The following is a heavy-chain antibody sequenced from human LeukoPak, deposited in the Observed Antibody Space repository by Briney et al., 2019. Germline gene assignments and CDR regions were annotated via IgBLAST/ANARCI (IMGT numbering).Heavy chain of an antibody. CDR1: GFTFNYVW. CDR2: INNDGTAT. J-gene: IGHJ4*02. V-gene: IGHV3-74*01. CDR3: ATVSEY. Sequence: SGGSLRLSCAASGFTFNYVWMHWVRQVPGKGLGWVSGINNDGTATFYADSVKGRFTISRDNAKNTVYLQMNRLRAEDTTVYYCATVSEYWGQGTLVTVSS.